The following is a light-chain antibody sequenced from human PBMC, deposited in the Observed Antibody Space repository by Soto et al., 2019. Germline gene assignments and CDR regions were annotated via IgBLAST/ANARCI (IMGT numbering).Light chain of an antibody. Sequence: QSVLTQPASVSGSPGPSITICCTGTGSDVGGYNYVSWYQQHPGKDPKLMIYDVSNRPSGVSNRFSGSKSGNTASRTISGLQAEDEADYYCSSYTSSGSVVFGGGTQLTVL. CDR2: DVS. V-gene: IGLV2-14*01. CDR1: GSDVGGYNY. J-gene: IGLJ2*01. CDR3: SSYTSSGSVV.